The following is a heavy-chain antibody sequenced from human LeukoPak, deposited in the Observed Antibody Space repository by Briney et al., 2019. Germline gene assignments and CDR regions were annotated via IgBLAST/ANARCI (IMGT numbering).Heavy chain of an antibody. J-gene: IGHJ5*02. CDR3: ARDRAALGPREFDP. D-gene: IGHD3-16*01. CDR2: INPNSGGT. CDR1: GYTFTGYY. V-gene: IGHV1-2*02. Sequence: ASVKVSCXASGYTFTGYYMHWVRLAPGQGLEWMGWINPNSGGTNYAQKFQGRVTMTRDTSISTAYMELSRLRSDDTAVYYCARDRAALGPREFDPWGQGTLVTVSS.